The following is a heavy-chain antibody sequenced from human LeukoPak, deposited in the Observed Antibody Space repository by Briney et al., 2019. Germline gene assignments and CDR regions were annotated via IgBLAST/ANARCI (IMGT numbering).Heavy chain of an antibody. V-gene: IGHV3-48*03. CDR3: ARETGPYHDY. J-gene: IGHJ4*02. CDR1: GFTFSSYE. Sequence: GGSLRLSCAASGFTFSSYEMNWVRQAPGKGLEWVSYISISGSTIYYADSVKGRFTISRDNAKNSLHLQMNSLRAEDTAVYYCARETGPYHDYWVQGTLVTVSS. D-gene: IGHD3-9*01. CDR2: ISISGSTI.